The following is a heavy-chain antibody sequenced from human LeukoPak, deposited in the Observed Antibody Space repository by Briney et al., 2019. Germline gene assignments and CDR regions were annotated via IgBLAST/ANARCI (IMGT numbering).Heavy chain of an antibody. V-gene: IGHV1-3*01. D-gene: IGHD1-26*01. CDR3: ARDSGSGSNDY. J-gene: IGHJ4*02. CDR2: ISAGNGNT. Sequence: ASVKVSCKASGYTFTSYANHWVRQAPGQRLEWMGWISAGNGNTKYSQNFQGRVTFISNMSATTAFMELSSLRSEDAAVYYCARDSGSGSNDYWGQGTLVTVSS. CDR1: GYTFTSYA.